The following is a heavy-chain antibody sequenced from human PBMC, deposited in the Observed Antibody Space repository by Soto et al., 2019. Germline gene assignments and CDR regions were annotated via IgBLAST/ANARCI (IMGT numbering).Heavy chain of an antibody. CDR3: AKDYGSGCDWLRVGDASDI. CDR1: AFTFTSYG. J-gene: IGHJ3*02. Sequence: QVQLVESGGGVVQPGRSLRLSCAASAFTFTSYGMHWVRQAPGKGLEWVAVISYDGSNKYYADSVKGRFTISRDTSKNTLYLQMNSLRAEDTAMYYCAKDYGSGCDWLRVGDASDIWGQGTMVTVSS. CDR2: ISYDGSNK. V-gene: IGHV3-30*18. D-gene: IGHD6-19*01.